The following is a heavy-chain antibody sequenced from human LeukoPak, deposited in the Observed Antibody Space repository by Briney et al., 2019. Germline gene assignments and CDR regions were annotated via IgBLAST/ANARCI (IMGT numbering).Heavy chain of an antibody. V-gene: IGHV3-66*04. D-gene: IGHD3-22*01. CDR1: EFSISRHY. CDR2: FSIGGTT. J-gene: IGHJ5*02. CDR3: ARHSEYYYASSFEWWFDP. Sequence: GGSLRLSCTASEFSISRHYMSWVRQAPGKGLEWVSTFSIGGTTYYAASVKGRFSISRDNSENAVFLHLNILRAEDTATYFCARHSEYYYASSFEWWFDPWGQGALVIVSS.